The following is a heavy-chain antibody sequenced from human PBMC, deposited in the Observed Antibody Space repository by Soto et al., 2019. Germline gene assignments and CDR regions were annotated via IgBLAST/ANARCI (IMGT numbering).Heavy chain of an antibody. Sequence: GGSLRLSCAASGFTFSSYSMNWVRQAPGKGLEWVSYISSSSSTIYYADSVKGRFTISRDNAKNSLYLQMNSLRAEDTAVYYCARDNEKWELLRPCPLDYWGQGTLVTVSS. J-gene: IGHJ4*02. V-gene: IGHV3-48*01. CDR3: ARDNEKWELLRPCPLDY. D-gene: IGHD1-26*01. CDR1: GFTFSSYS. CDR2: ISSSSSTI.